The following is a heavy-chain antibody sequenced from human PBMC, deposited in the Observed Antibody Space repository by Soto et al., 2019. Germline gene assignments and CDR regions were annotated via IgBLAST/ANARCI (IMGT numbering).Heavy chain of an antibody. CDR3: AHRLPGPSGYDV. Sequence: QITLKESGPTLVKPTQTLTLTCTFSGFSLTSGVVGVGWIRQPPGEALEWLALIYWNDEQYYNPSLRNRLTITMDTSKNQVVLTMSNIDPVDTATYYCAHRLPGPSGYDVWGQGTTVTVSS. D-gene: IGHD6-13*01. V-gene: IGHV2-5*01. J-gene: IGHJ6*02. CDR1: GFSLTSGVVG. CDR2: IYWNDEQ.